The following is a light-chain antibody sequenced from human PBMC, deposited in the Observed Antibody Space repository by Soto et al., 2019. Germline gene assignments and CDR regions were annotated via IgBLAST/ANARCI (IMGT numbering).Light chain of an antibody. CDR3: QSYDSSLSRYV. CDR2: TNT. J-gene: IGLJ1*01. CDR1: SSNFGAGYD. Sequence: QSVLTQPPSVSGAPGQRVTISCTGGSSNFGAGYDVHWYQQLPGTAPKLLIHTNTNRPSGVPDRFSGSKSDTSASLAITGLQAEDEADYYCQSYDSSLSRYVVGTGTKVTVL. V-gene: IGLV1-40*01.